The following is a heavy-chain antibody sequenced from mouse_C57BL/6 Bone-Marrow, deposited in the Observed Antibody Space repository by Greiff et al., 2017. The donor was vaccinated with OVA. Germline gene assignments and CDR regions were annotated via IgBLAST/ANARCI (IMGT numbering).Heavy chain of an antibody. CDR3: ARGSYYGAWFAY. Sequence: QVQLQHPGAELVKPGASVKLSCKASGYTFTSYWMHWVKQRPGQGLEWIGMIHPNSGSTNYNEKFKSKATLTVDKSSSTAYMQLSSLTSEDSAVYYCARGSYYGAWFAYWGQGTLVTVSA. CDR1: GYTFTSYW. J-gene: IGHJ3*01. CDR2: IHPNSGST. V-gene: IGHV1-64*01. D-gene: IGHD1-1*01.